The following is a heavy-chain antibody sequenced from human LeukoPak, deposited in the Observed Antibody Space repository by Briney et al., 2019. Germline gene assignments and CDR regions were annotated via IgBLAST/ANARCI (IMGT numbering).Heavy chain of an antibody. V-gene: IGHV4-39*01. CDR2: IYYSGGT. J-gene: IGHJ4*02. CDR1: SGSISSSSYY. CDR3: ARYDSGGFYRNFDY. Sequence: SETLSLTCPVSSGSISSSSYYWGWIRQPPGKGPEWIGNIYYSGGTYYNPSLKSRVTISVDTSQSQFSLRLSSVTAADTAVYYCARYDSGGFYRNFDYWGQGTLVTVSS. D-gene: IGHD3-22*01.